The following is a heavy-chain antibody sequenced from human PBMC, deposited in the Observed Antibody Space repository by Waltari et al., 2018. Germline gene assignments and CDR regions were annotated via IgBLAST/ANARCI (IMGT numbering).Heavy chain of an antibody. Sequence: QVQLVESGGGVVQPGRSLRLSCAASGFPFSSYGMPWVRQAPGKGLEWVAVIWYDGSNKYYADSVKGRFTISRDNSKNTLYLQMNSLRAEDTAVYYCAKEWMGDSSFDYWGQGTLVTVSS. CDR2: IWYDGSNK. CDR3: AKEWMGDSSFDY. CDR1: GFPFSSYG. D-gene: IGHD1-26*01. V-gene: IGHV3-33*06. J-gene: IGHJ4*02.